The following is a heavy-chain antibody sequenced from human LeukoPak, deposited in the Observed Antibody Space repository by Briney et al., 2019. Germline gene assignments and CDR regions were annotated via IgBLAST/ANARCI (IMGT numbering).Heavy chain of an antibody. D-gene: IGHD1-20*01. CDR2: IIPIFGTA. CDR1: GGTFSSYA. J-gene: IGHJ4*02. V-gene: IGHV1-69*13. CDR3: ARGITGTTEYFDY. Sequence: EASVNVSCKASGGTFSSYAISWVRQAPGQGLEWKGGIIPIFGTANYAQMFQVRVTITADESTSTAYMELSSLRSEDTAVYYCARGITGTTEYFDYWGQGTLVTVSS.